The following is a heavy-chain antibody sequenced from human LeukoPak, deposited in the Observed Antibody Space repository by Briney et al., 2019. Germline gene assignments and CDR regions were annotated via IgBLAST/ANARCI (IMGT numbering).Heavy chain of an antibody. J-gene: IGHJ6*04. D-gene: IGHD3-10*02. CDR3: AELGITLIGGV. V-gene: IGHV3-48*01. CDR1: GFTFSSYS. CDR2: ISSSSSTI. Sequence: GGSLRLSCAASGFTFSSYSMNWVRQAPGKGLEWVSHISSSSSTIYYADSVKGRFTISRDNAKNSLYLQMNSLRAEDTAVYYCAELGITLIGGVWGKGTTVTISS.